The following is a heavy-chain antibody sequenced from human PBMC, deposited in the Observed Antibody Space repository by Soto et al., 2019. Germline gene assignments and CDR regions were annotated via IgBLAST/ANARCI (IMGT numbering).Heavy chain of an antibody. CDR3: ARGWGIAAPGPNWFDP. CDR1: GYSLSGYY. D-gene: IGHD6-13*01. V-gene: IGHV1-2*02. J-gene: IGHJ5*02. CDR2: INPNSGGT. Sequence: SVKVSCKASGYSLSGYYLHWVRQAPGQGPEWMGWINPNSGGTKYVQKFQGRVTMTRDTSISTVYLELSRLRSDDTAVYYCARGWGIAAPGPNWFDPWGQGTLVTVSS.